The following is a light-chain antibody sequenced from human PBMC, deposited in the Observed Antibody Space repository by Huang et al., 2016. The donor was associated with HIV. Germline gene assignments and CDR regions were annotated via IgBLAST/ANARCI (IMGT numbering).Light chain of an antibody. J-gene: IGKJ4*01. CDR1: EDISNY. CDR2: EAS. Sequence: EIVLTQSPATLSLSLGERATLSCRASEDISNYRGWYQQRPGQAPKLLISEASKRPTGFPARFSGSGSGTEFILTIDSLEPEDFAVYYCQQRRSWPLTFGGGTKVEIK. V-gene: IGKV3D-11*01. CDR3: QQRRSWPLT.